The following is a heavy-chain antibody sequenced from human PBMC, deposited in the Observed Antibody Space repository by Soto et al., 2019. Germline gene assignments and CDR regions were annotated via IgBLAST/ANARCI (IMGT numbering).Heavy chain of an antibody. V-gene: IGHV4-59*01. Sequence: SETLSLTCTVSGGSISSYYWSWIRQPPGKGLEWIGYIYYSGSTNYNPSLKSRVTISVDTSKNQFSLKLSSVTAADTAVYYCAGSSGYDPTFDHWGQGTLVTVSP. J-gene: IGHJ5*02. CDR2: IYYSGST. CDR1: GGSISSYY. D-gene: IGHD5-12*01. CDR3: AGSSGYDPTFDH.